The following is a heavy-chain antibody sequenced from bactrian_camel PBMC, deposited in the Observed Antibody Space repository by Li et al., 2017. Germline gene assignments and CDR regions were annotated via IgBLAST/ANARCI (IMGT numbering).Heavy chain of an antibody. Sequence: VQLVESGGGLVQPGGSLRLSCAASGFPFSAYSMTWVRQSPKKGLEWLATIYGDGSATFYLDSVKGRFIVSRDNAKNTVYLQMNSLKAEDTALYYCATTGFDYWSQGTQVTVS. CDR2: IYGDGSAT. CDR3: ATTGFDY. D-gene: IGHD5*01. CDR1: GFPFSAYS. J-gene: IGHJ4*01. V-gene: IGHV3-2*01.